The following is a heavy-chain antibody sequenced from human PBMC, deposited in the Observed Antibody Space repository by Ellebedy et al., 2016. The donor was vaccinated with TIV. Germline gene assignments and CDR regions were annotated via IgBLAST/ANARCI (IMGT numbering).Heavy chain of an antibody. Sequence: SETLSLTXAVSGDSISSSNWWSWVRQTPGKGLEWIGEIFHSGSTNYGPSLKSRVTMSIDKSKNQFSLELTSVTAADTAVYYCARELSGNFFDFWGQGTLVTVSS. J-gene: IGHJ4*02. CDR2: IFHSGST. D-gene: IGHD1-26*01. CDR1: GDSISSSNW. CDR3: ARELSGNFFDF. V-gene: IGHV4-4*02.